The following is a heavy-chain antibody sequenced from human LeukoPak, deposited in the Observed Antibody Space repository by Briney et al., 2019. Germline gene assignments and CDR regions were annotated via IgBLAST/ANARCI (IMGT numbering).Heavy chain of an antibody. CDR3: AAETPPPSGYCSSTSCYEN. D-gene: IGHD2-2*01. V-gene: IGHV1-58*02. CDR1: GFTFTSSA. Sequence: SVKVSCKASGFTFTSSAMQWVRQARGQRLEWIGWIVVGSGNTNYAQKFQERVTITRDMSTSTAYMELSCLRSEDTAVYYCAAETPPPSGYCSSTSCYENWGQGTLVTVSS. J-gene: IGHJ4*02. CDR2: IVVGSGNT.